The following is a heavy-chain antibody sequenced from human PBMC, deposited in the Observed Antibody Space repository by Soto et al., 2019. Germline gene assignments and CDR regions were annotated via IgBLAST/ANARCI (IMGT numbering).Heavy chain of an antibody. CDR3: ARSEKDLSADYINCDY. CDR1: GFRFSNYV. J-gene: IGHJ4*02. CDR2: ISYDGSSN. V-gene: IGHV3-30-3*01. Sequence: QAQLVESGGGVVQPGRSLRLSCAASGFRFSNYVMYWVRQAPGKGLEWVAVISYDGSSNYYADSVKGRFTISRDNAMNKLYLQMNSLRAEDTAVYYCARSEKDLSADYINCDYWGQGTLVTVSS. D-gene: IGHD4-4*01.